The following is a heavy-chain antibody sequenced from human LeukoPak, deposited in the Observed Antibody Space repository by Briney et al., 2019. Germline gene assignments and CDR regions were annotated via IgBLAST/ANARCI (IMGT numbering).Heavy chain of an antibody. CDR2: IYTSGST. Sequence: ASETLSLTCTVSGGSISSYYWSWIRQPAGKGLEWIGRIYTSGSTNYNPSLKSRVTMSVDTSKNQFSLKLSSVTAADTAVYYCARDRYSSARAPYYYDSFAFDIWGQGTMVTVSS. CDR3: ARDRYSSARAPYYYDSFAFDI. CDR1: GGSISSYY. D-gene: IGHD3-22*01. J-gene: IGHJ3*02. V-gene: IGHV4-4*07.